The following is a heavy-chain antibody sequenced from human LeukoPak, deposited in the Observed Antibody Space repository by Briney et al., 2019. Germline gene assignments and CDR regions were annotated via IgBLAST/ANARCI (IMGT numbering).Heavy chain of an antibody. CDR2: INPNSGGT. CDR3: ARDRVSHRFYFDY. Sequence: ASVKVPCKASGYTFTGYYMHWVRQAPGQGLEWMGWINPNSGGTNYAQKLQGRVTMTTDTSTSTAYMELRSLRSEDTAVYYCARDRVSHRFYFDYWGQGTLVTVSS. J-gene: IGHJ4*02. CDR1: GYTFTGYY. D-gene: IGHD6-13*01. V-gene: IGHV1-2*02.